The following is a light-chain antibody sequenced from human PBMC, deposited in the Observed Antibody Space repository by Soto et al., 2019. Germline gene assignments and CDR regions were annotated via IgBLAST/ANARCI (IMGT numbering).Light chain of an antibody. Sequence: ESVLTQSPGTLSLSPGERATLSCRASQSVSSNLAWYQQKPGQAPRLLIYDASNRATGIPARFSGSGSGTDFTLTISSLEPEDFAVYYCQQRSNWLTFGGGTKVDIK. CDR2: DAS. CDR1: QSVSSN. V-gene: IGKV3-11*01. CDR3: QQRSNWLT. J-gene: IGKJ4*01.